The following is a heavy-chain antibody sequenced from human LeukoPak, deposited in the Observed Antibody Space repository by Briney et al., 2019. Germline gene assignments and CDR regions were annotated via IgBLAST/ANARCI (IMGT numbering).Heavy chain of an antibody. V-gene: IGHV3-33*01. CDR2: IWYDGSNK. J-gene: IGHJ4*02. Sequence: GGSLGLSCAASGFTFSSYGMHWVRQAPGKGLEWVAVIWYDGSNKYYADSVKGRFTISRDNSKNTLYLQMNSLRAEDTAVYYCARDPGRDGYNYCFDYWGQGTLVTVSS. D-gene: IGHD5-24*01. CDR1: GFTFSSYG. CDR3: ARDPGRDGYNYCFDY.